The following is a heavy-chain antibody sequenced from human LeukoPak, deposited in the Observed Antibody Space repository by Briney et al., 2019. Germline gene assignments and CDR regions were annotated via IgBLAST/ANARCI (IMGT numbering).Heavy chain of an antibody. D-gene: IGHD3-16*02. CDR2: IWYDGSSK. V-gene: IGHV3-33*08. J-gene: IGHJ4*02. CDR1: GFTFSSYG. CDR3: ARDFELSH. Sequence: GGSLRLSCAASGFTFSSYGMHWVRQAPGKGLERVALIWYDGSSKHYADSVRGRFTISRDNSKNTLYLQMNSLRAEDTAVYYCARDFELSHWGQGTLVTVSS.